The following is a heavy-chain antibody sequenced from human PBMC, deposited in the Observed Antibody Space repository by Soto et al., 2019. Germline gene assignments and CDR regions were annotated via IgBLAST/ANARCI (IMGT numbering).Heavy chain of an antibody. CDR3: ETYNSA. Sequence: QVQLVDSGGGVVQPGRSLRLSCAASGFTFSSYGMHWVRQAPGKGLEWVAVIWYDGSNKYYADSVKGRFTISRDDTKNTLYMHMNRLRAEDTSVYYWETYNSAWGKGNLV. J-gene: IGHJ5*02. V-gene: IGHV3-33*01. CDR1: GFTFSSYG. D-gene: IGHD1-1*01. CDR2: IWYDGSNK.